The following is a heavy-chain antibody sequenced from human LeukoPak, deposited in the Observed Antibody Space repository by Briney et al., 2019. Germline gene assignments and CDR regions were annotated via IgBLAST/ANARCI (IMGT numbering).Heavy chain of an antibody. J-gene: IGHJ4*02. V-gene: IGHV3-30*04. CDR3: AKDIPEFVLWFGEPPDY. CDR2: ISYDGSNK. Sequence: GGSLRLSCAASGFTFNSYAMHWVRQAPGRGLEWVAVISYDGSNKYYADSAKGRFTISRDNSKNTLYLQMNSLRAEDTAVYYCAKDIPEFVLWFGEPPDYWGQGTLVTVSS. D-gene: IGHD3-10*01. CDR1: GFTFNSYA.